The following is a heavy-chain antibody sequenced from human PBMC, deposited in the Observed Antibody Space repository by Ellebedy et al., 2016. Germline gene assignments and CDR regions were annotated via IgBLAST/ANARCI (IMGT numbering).Heavy chain of an antibody. CDR3: TRSYCSSTSCYQFYFDS. V-gene: IGHV3-49*04. Sequence: GGSLRLXCTVSGFTFSDYALSWVRQAPGKALEWVGFIRRMAYRGTTEYVASVKGRFTISRDDSKSIAYLQMNSLKTEDTAVYYCTRSYCSSTSCYQFYFDSWGQGTLVTVSS. J-gene: IGHJ4*02. D-gene: IGHD2-2*01. CDR1: GFTFSDYA. CDR2: IRRMAYRGTT.